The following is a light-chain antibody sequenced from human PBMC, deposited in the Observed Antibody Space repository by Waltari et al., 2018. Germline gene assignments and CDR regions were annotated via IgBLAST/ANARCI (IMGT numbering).Light chain of an antibody. CDR2: DAS. CDR3: QQRSNWPYT. J-gene: IGKJ2*01. Sequence: DIVLTQSPATLSLSPGERVTLSCRASQTVRSYLAWYQQKPGQAPRLLIFDASSRAPGIPAKFSGSGSGTDFTLTVSNLEPEDFAVYYCQQRSNWPYTFGQGTRVEIK. V-gene: IGKV3-11*01. CDR1: QTVRSY.